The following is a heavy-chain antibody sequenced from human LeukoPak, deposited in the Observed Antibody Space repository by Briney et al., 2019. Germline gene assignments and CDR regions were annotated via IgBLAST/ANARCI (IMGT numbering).Heavy chain of an antibody. CDR2: IYSGGST. D-gene: IGHD3-10*01. V-gene: IGHV3-53*01. CDR3: AKGSSAGRPYYFDY. CDR1: GFTVSSNY. Sequence: GGSLRLSCAASGFTVSSNYMSWVRQAPGKGLEWVSVIYSGGSTYYADSVKGRFTISRDNSKNTLYLQMNSLRAEDTAMYYCAKGSSAGRPYYFDYWGQGTLVTVSS. J-gene: IGHJ4*02.